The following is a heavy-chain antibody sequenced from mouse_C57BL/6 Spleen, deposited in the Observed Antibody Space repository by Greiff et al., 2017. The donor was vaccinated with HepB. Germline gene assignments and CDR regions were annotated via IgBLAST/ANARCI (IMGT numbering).Heavy chain of an antibody. CDR3: ARARFPGSSGRYYAMDY. J-gene: IGHJ4*01. D-gene: IGHD1-1*01. V-gene: IGHV1-39*01. CDR2: INPNYGTT. Sequence: EVQLQQSGPELVKPGASVKISCKASGYSFTDYNMNWVKQSNGKSLEWIGVINPNYGTTSYNQKFKGKATLTVDQSSSTAYMQLNSLTSEDSAVYYCARARFPGSSGRYYAMDYWGQGTSVTVSS. CDR1: GYSFTDYN.